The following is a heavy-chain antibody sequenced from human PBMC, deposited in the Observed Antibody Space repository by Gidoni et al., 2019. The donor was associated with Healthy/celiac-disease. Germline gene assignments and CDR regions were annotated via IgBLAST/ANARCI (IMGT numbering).Heavy chain of an antibody. J-gene: IGHJ4*02. D-gene: IGHD3-22*01. CDR1: GFTFSSYA. CDR3: AKDPVTNYYDSSGYPYYFDY. Sequence: EVQLLESGGGLVQPGGSLRLSCAASGFTFSSYAMSWVRQAPGKGLEWVSAISGSGGSTYYADSVKGRFTISRDNSKTTLYLQMNSLRAEDTAVYYCAKDPVTNYYDSSGYPYYFDYWGQGTLVTVSS. V-gene: IGHV3-23*01. CDR2: ISGSGGST.